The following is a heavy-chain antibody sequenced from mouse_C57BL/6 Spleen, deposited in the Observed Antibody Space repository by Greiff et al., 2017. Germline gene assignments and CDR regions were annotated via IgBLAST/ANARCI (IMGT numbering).Heavy chain of an antibody. CDR2: IYPSDSET. Sequence: VQLQQPGAELVRPGSSVKLSCKASGYTFTSSWMDWVKQRPGQGLEWIGNIYPSDSETHYNQKFKDKATLTVDKSSSNAYMQLSSLTSEDSAVYYCARGATGNAMDYWGQGTSVTVSS. J-gene: IGHJ4*01. CDR3: ARGATGNAMDY. CDR1: GYTFTSSW. D-gene: IGHD4-1*02. V-gene: IGHV1-61*01.